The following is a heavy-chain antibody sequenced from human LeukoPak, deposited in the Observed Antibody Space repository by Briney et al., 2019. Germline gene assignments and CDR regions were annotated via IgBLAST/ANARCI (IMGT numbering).Heavy chain of an antibody. Sequence: PSETLSLTCTVSGFSISSGHYWGWVRQPPGAGLEWIGSVYQSGTTYYNPSLKSPSKNQFSLRLRPVTAADTAVYYCARIFIRNGYSSYFDCWGQGTLVTVSS. CDR2: VYQSGTT. D-gene: IGHD5-18*01. CDR3: ARIFIRNGYSSYFDC. V-gene: IGHV4-38-2*02. CDR1: GFSISSGHY. J-gene: IGHJ4*02.